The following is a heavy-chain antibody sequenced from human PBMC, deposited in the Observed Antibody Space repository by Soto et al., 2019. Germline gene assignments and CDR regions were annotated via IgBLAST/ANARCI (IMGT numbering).Heavy chain of an antibody. CDR2: IIPIFGTA. CDR3: ARVREGYCSGGSCPNYFDY. V-gene: IGHV1-69*12. CDR1: GGTFSSYA. Sequence: QVQLVQSGAEVKKPGSSVKVSCKASGGTFSSYAISWVRQAPGQGLEWMGGIIPIFGTANYAQKFQGRVTITADEPTSTAYMELSSLRSEDTAVYYCARVREGYCSGGSCPNYFDYWGQGTLVTVSS. D-gene: IGHD2-15*01. J-gene: IGHJ4*02.